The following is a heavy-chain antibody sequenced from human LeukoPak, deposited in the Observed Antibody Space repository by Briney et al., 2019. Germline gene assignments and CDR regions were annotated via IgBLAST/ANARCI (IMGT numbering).Heavy chain of an antibody. D-gene: IGHD6-13*01. CDR2: INAGNGNT. V-gene: IGHV1-3*01. CDR3: AREAGSSSWSYYYYYYGMDV. Sequence: ASVKVSCKASGYTFTSYAMHWVRQAPGQRLEWMGWINAGNGNTKYSQKFQGRATITRDTSASTAYMELSSLRSEDTAVYYCAREAGSSSWSYYYYYYGMDVWGQGTTVTVSS. J-gene: IGHJ6*02. CDR1: GYTFTSYA.